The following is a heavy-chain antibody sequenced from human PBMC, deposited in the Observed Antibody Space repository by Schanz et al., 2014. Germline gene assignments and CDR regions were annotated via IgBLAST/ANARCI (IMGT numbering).Heavy chain of an antibody. J-gene: IGHJ4*02. Sequence: EVQLVESGGGLVKPGGSLRLSCAASGFTFDDYAMSWVRQAPGKGLEWVANIGYDGSEKYYVDSVKGRFTISRDNSKNTLYLQMNSLSAEDTAVYYCAKRNHDMQSLPLDYWGQGTLVIVSS. CDR2: IGYDGSEK. CDR3: AKRNHDMQSLPLDY. V-gene: IGHV3-7*03. CDR1: GFTFDDYA. D-gene: IGHD3-9*01.